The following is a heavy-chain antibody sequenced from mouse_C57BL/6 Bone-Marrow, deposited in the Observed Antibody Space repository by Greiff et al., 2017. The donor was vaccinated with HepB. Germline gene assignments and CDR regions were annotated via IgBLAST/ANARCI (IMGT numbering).Heavy chain of an antibody. Sequence: EVKLVESGGGLVKPGGSLKLSCAASGFTFSSYAMSWVRQTPEKRLEWVATISDGGSYTYYPDNVKGRFTISRDNAKNNLYLQMSHLKSEDTAMYYCARDRYDYDGDYAMDYWGQGTSVTVSS. D-gene: IGHD2-4*01. V-gene: IGHV5-4*01. CDR3: ARDRYDYDGDYAMDY. CDR1: GFTFSSYA. CDR2: ISDGGSYT. J-gene: IGHJ4*01.